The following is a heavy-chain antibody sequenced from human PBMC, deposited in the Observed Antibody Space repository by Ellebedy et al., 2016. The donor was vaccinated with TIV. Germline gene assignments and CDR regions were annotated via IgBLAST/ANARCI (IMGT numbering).Heavy chain of an antibody. V-gene: IGHV1-8*01. D-gene: IGHD1-26*01. CDR1: GYTFTSYD. CDR3: ARDQVGSYYDY. J-gene: IGHJ4*02. CDR2: MNPNSGNT. Sequence: ASVKVSXXASGYTFTSYDINWVRQATGQGLEWMGWMNPNSGNTGYAQKFQGRVTMTRNTSISTAYMELSSLRSDDTAVYYCARDQVGSYYDYWGQGTLVTVSS.